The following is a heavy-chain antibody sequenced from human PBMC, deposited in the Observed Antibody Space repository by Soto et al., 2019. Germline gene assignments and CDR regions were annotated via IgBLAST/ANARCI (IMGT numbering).Heavy chain of an antibody. J-gene: IGHJ4*02. CDR2: ISSSSSYT. Sequence: PGGSLRLSCAASGFTFSDYYMSWIRQAPGKGLEWVSYISSSSSYTNYADSVKGRFTISRDNAKNSLYLQMNSLRAEDTAVYYCARARSSTSCYMVWGQGTLVTVSS. CDR1: GFTFSDYY. CDR3: ARARSSTSCYMV. D-gene: IGHD2-2*02. V-gene: IGHV3-11*06.